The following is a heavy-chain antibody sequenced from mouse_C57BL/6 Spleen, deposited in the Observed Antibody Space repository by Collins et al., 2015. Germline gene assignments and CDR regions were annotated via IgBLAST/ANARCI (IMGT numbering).Heavy chain of an antibody. V-gene: IGHV3-2*02. CDR3: AREARWYFDV. CDR2: ISYSGST. D-gene: IGHD3-1*01. Sequence: DVQLQESGPGLVKPSQSLSLTCTVTGYSITSDYAWNWIRQFPGNKLEWMGYISYSGSTSYNPSLKSRISITRDTSKNQFFLQLNSVTTEDTATYYCAREARWYFDVWGAGTTVTVSS. J-gene: IGHJ1*01. CDR1: GYSITSDYA.